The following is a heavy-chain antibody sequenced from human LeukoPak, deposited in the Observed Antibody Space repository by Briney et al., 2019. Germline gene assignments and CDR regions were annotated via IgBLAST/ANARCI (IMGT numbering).Heavy chain of an antibody. Sequence: SETLSLTCTVSGGSISSGDYYWRWVRQPPGKGLEWIGYIYYSGSTYYNPSLKSRVTISVDTSKNQFSLKLSSVTAADTAVYYCARVIRTSYYDFWSGYYRGNNWFDPWGQGTLVTVSS. CDR2: IYYSGST. CDR3: ARVIRTSYYDFWSGYYRGNNWFDP. V-gene: IGHV4-30-4*08. CDR1: GGSISSGDYY. J-gene: IGHJ5*02. D-gene: IGHD3-3*01.